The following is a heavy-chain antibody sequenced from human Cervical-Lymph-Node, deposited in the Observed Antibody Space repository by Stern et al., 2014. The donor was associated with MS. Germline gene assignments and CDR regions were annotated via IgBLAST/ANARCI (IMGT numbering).Heavy chain of an antibody. CDR2: IYPGGSDT. J-gene: IGHJ3*02. V-gene: IGHV5-51*01. CDR1: GYSFTSYW. Sequence: EVQLVESGAEVKKPGESLKISCKGSGYSFTSYWIGWVRQMPGKGLEWLGFIYPGGSDTRYSPLFQGQVPISADKSISTAYLQWSSLKASDTAMYYCARLFDYPVDAFDIWGQGTMVTVSS. CDR3: ARLFDYPVDAFDI. D-gene: IGHD3-9*01.